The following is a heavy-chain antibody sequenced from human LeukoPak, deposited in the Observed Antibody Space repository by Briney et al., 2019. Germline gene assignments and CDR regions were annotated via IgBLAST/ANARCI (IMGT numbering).Heavy chain of an antibody. D-gene: IGHD1-7*01. CDR1: GYTFTGYY. Sequence: ASVKVSCKASGYTFTGYYMHWVRQAPGQGLEWMGWINPNSGGTNYAQKFQGRVTMTRDTSISTACMELSRLRSDDTAVYYCARELELRPYYGMDVWGQGTTVTVSS. J-gene: IGHJ6*02. V-gene: IGHV1-2*02. CDR3: ARELELRPYYGMDV. CDR2: INPNSGGT.